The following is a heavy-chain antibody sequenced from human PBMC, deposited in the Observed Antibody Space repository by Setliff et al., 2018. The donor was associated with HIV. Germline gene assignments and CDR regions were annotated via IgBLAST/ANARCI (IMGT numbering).Heavy chain of an antibody. D-gene: IGHD2-15*01. J-gene: IGHJ4*02. V-gene: IGHV3-23*01. CDR3: AKSSWWEPRAY. Sequence: LRLSCAGSGFTLSSHAMGWVRQAPGKGLEWVSAISSKDGSTYYADSVRGRFTISRDNSKNTLYLQMNSLRAEDTAVYYCAKSSWWEPRAYWGQGTLVTVSS. CDR2: ISSKDGST. CDR1: GFTLSSHA.